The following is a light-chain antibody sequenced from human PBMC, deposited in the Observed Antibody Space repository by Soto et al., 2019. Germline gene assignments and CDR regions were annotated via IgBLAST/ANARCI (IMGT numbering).Light chain of an antibody. Sequence: EIVLTQSPGTLSLSPGERATLSCRASQSVSSSYLAWYQQKPGQAPRLLIYGASSRATGIPDRFSGSGSGTDCTLTISRLEPEDFAVDYCQQYGSSPCTFGPGTKVDIK. CDR1: QSVSSSY. CDR2: GAS. CDR3: QQYGSSPCT. J-gene: IGKJ3*01. V-gene: IGKV3-20*01.